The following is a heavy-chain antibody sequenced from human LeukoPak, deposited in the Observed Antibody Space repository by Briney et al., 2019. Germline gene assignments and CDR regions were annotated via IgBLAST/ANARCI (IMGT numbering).Heavy chain of an antibody. CDR3: ARDFYLYDFWSGYPYYFDY. D-gene: IGHD3-3*01. CDR2: MNPNSGNT. J-gene: IGHJ4*02. Sequence: GASVKVSCKASGYTFTSYDINWVRQATGQGLEWMGWMNPNSGNTGYAQKFQGRVTMTRNTSISTAYMELSCLRSEDTAVYYCARDFYLYDFWSGYPYYFDYWGQGTLVTVSS. V-gene: IGHV1-8*01. CDR1: GYTFTSYD.